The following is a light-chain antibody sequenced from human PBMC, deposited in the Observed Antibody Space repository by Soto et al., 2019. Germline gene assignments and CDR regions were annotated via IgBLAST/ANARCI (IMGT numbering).Light chain of an antibody. V-gene: IGLV2-8*01. CDR1: SSDVGGYKY. J-gene: IGLJ1*01. CDR3: SSYAGSNTPCV. CDR2: EVN. Sequence: QSALTQPPSASGSPGQSVTISCTGTSSDVGGYKYVSWYQQHPGKAPKLMIYEVNNRPSGVPDRFSGSKSGNTASLTVSGLQAEDEADYYCSSYAGSNTPCVFGTGTKVTVL.